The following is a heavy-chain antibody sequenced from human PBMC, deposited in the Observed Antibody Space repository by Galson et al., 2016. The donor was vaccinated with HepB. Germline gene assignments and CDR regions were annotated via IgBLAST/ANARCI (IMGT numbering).Heavy chain of an antibody. CDR3: GRYYLGFPFDH. CDR1: GFTLSSFW. Sequence: SLRLSCAASGFTLSSFWMHWVRQAPGKGLVWVSRINSDGSSTGYADSVKGRFTTSRDNAKNTLYLQMSSLRPEDTAVYYCGRYYLGFPFDHWGQGTLITVSS. CDR2: INSDGSST. V-gene: IGHV3-74*01. J-gene: IGHJ4*02. D-gene: IGHD2-21*01.